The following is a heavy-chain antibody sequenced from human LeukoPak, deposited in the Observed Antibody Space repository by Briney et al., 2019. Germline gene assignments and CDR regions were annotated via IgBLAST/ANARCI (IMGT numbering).Heavy chain of an antibody. CDR2: IYYSGST. V-gene: IGHV4-59*12. CDR3: ASPGDYYGSGIGNWFDP. J-gene: IGHJ5*02. Sequence: SETLSLTCTVSGGSISSYYWSWIRQPPGKGLEWIGYIYYSGSTNYNPSLKSRVTISVDTSKNQFSLKLSSVTAADTAVYYCASPGDYYGSGIGNWFDPWGQGTLVTVSS. D-gene: IGHD3-10*01. CDR1: GGSISSYY.